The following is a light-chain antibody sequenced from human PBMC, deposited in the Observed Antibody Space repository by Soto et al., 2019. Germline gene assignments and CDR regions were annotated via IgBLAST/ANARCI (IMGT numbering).Light chain of an antibody. CDR3: TSYTNSSAVV. Sequence: QSVLTQPASVSGSPGQSITISCAGTRDDIGAYDYVSWYQQHPGNAPKLLVYEVTNRPSGVSDRFSGSKSGNTASLTISGLQAEDEADYYCTSYTNSSAVVFGAGT. CDR2: EVT. J-gene: IGLJ2*01. V-gene: IGLV2-14*01. CDR1: RDDIGAYDY.